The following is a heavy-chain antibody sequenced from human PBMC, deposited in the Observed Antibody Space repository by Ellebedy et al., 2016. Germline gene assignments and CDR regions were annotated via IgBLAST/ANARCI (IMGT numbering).Heavy chain of an antibody. Sequence: SETLSLTXSVSGGSISKYYWSWIRQPPGKGLEWIGYIYYTGSTKYDPSLKSRVTISVDKSKNQLSLKVTSVTAADTAVYYCARHSNYGGYYPRPLDYWGQGMLVTVSS. CDR1: GGSISKYY. CDR2: IYYTGST. V-gene: IGHV4-59*08. J-gene: IGHJ4*02. D-gene: IGHD3-22*01. CDR3: ARHSNYGGYYPRPLDY.